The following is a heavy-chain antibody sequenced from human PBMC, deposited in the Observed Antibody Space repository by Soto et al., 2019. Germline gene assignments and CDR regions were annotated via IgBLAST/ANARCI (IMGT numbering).Heavy chain of an antibody. J-gene: IGHJ4*02. Sequence: QVQLVESGGGVVQPGRSLRLSCAASGFTFSSYAMHWVRQAPGQGLEWVAVISYDGSNKYYADSVKGRFTISRDNSKNTLYLQMNSLRAEDTAVYYCARGGGIAAAGNTHFDYWGQGTLVTVSS. CDR2: ISYDGSNK. CDR3: ARGGGIAAAGNTHFDY. D-gene: IGHD6-13*01. V-gene: IGHV3-30-3*01. CDR1: GFTFSSYA.